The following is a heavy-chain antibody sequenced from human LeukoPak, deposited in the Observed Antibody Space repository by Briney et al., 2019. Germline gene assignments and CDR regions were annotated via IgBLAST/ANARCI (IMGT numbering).Heavy chain of an antibody. CDR3: ARDLDARYYYDGSGPIPLDC. CDR2: INPNSGGT. CDR1: GYTFTGYY. D-gene: IGHD3-22*01. V-gene: IGHV1-2*02. J-gene: IGHJ4*02. Sequence: ASVKVSCKASGYTFTGYYMHWVRQAPGQGLEWMGWINPNSGGTNYAQKFQGRVTMTRDTSISTAYMELSRLRSDDTAVYYCARDLDARYYYDGSGPIPLDCWGQGTLVTVSS.